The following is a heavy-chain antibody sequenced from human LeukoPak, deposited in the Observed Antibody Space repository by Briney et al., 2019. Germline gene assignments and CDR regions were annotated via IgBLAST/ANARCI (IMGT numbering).Heavy chain of an antibody. D-gene: IGHD3-16*01. CDR1: GYTFTSYG. J-gene: IGHJ4*02. CDR3: ARGSYEDY. Sequence: ASVQVSCKASGYTFTSYGITWVRQAPGQGLEWMGWVSPYNDNTNYAQNLQDRVTVTTDTSATTAYMELRSLRSDDTAVYYCARGSYEDYWGQGTLVTVSS. V-gene: IGHV1-18*01. CDR2: VSPYNDNT.